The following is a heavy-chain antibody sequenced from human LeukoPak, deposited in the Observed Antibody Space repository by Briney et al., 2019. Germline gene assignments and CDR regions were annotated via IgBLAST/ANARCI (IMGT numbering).Heavy chain of an antibody. CDR2: ISWNSGSI. CDR3: AKDALFHAGANPNWFDP. Sequence: GRSLRLSCAASGFTFDDYAMHWVRQAPGKGLEWVSGISWNSGSIGYADSVKGRFTISRDNAKNSLYLQMNSLRAKATALYYCAKDALFHAGANPNWFDPWGQGTLVTVSS. D-gene: IGHD1-26*01. J-gene: IGHJ5*02. V-gene: IGHV3-9*01. CDR1: GFTFDDYA.